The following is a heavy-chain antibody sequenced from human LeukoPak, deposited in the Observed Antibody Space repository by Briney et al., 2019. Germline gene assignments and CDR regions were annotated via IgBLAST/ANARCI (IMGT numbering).Heavy chain of an antibody. CDR3: ARDQWLLIGYMDV. V-gene: IGHV3-21*01. CDR1: GFTFSSYS. CDR2: ISSSSSYI. Sequence: GGSLRLSCAASGFTFSSYSMNWVRQAPGRGLEWVSSISSSSSYIYYADSVKGRFTISRDNAKNSLYLQMNSLRAEDTAVYYCARDQWLLIGYMDVWGKGTTVTVSS. J-gene: IGHJ6*03. D-gene: IGHD5-12*01.